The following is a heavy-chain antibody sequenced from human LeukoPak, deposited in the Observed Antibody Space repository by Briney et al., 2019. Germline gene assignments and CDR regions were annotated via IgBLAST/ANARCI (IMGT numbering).Heavy chain of an antibody. CDR2: ISNSGSTI. CDR1: GFTFSDFY. Sequence: GGSLRLSCAASGFTFSDFYMTWIRQAPGKGLEWITHISNSGSTIHYADSLKGRFTISRDNAKNSLYLQINSLRAEGTAVYYCARSADSSGYFREIPLYYFDYWGQGTLVTVSS. CDR3: ARSADSSGYFREIPLYYFDY. D-gene: IGHD3-22*01. J-gene: IGHJ4*02. V-gene: IGHV3-11*01.